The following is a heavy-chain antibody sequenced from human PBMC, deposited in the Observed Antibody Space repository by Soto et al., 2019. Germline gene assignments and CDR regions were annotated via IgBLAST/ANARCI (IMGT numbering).Heavy chain of an antibody. CDR1: GGSISSSRYD. CDR3: ARQAFIAGDGTGYDAFDI. CDR2: IYYSGST. Sequence: PSETLSLTCSVSGGSISSSRYDGCWISQPPGKGLEWIGYIYYSGSTYYNPSLKSRVAISVDTSKNQFSLKLSSVTAADTAVYYCARQAFIAGDGTGYDAFDIWGQGTMVTVS. D-gene: IGHD6-19*01. J-gene: IGHJ3*02. V-gene: IGHV4-39*01.